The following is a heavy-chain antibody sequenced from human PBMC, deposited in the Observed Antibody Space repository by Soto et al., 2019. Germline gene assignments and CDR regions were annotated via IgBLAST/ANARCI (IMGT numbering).Heavy chain of an antibody. J-gene: IGHJ3*02. CDR2: IIPMLGIR. V-gene: IGHV1-69*02. CDR3: TIGSWSGEVFDI. CDR1: GGTFSTYS. D-gene: IGHD2-21*01. Sequence: QDQLVQSGAEVKKPGSSVKVSCKDSGGTFSTYSMFWVRQAPGQGLEWMGRIIPMLGIRNYAQRFQDRVTITADKNTATAHMELSSLRSEDTALYYCTIGSWSGEVFDIWGQGTMVTVSS.